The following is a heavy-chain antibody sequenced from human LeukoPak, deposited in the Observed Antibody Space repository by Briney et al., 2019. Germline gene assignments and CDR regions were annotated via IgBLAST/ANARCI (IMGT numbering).Heavy chain of an antibody. D-gene: IGHD4-17*01. Sequence: SLKVSCKASGGTFSSYAISWVRQAPGQGLEWMGGIIPIFGTANYAQKFQGRVTITADKSTSTAYMELSSVRSEDTAVSYCARVGGDYYPRLGDYYYYSMDVWGKGTTVTVSS. J-gene: IGHJ6*03. CDR2: IIPIFGTA. CDR1: GGTFSSYA. V-gene: IGHV1-69*06. CDR3: ARVGGDYYPRLGDYYYYSMDV.